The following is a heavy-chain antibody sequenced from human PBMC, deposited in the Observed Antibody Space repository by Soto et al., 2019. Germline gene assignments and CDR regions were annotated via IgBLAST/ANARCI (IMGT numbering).Heavy chain of an antibody. Sequence: GESQGLSGSASGFPISNHGMHWVRPATGKGLEWVAVIWYDGSNKYYADSVKGRFTISRDNSKNTLYLQMNSLRAEDTAWYYCARDDGYPPKELDFWGQGTRVTVSP. CDR1: GFPISNHG. V-gene: IGHV3-33*01. D-gene: IGHD5-18*01. CDR3: ARDDGYPPKELDF. J-gene: IGHJ4*02. CDR2: IWYDGSNK.